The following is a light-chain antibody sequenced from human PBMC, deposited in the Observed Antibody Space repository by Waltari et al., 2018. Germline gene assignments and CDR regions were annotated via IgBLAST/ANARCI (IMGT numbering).Light chain of an antibody. Sequence: QSVLTQPPSASGTPGQRVTISCSGSSSNIGSNYVYWYQQLPGTAPKLLISRNNQRPSGVPARFSGSKSGTSASLAISGLRSEDEADYYCAAWDDSLSGRGVFGGGTKLTVL. V-gene: IGLV1-47*01. CDR2: RNN. J-gene: IGLJ2*01. CDR1: SSNIGSNY. CDR3: AAWDDSLSGRGV.